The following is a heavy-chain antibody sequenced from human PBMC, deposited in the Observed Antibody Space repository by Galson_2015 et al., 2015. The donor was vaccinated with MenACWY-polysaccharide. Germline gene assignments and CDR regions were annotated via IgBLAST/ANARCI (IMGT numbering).Heavy chain of an antibody. CDR2: IKSDGSST. CDR1: GFTFSTYW. D-gene: IGHD5-12*01. V-gene: IGHV3-74*01. J-gene: IGHJ4*02. Sequence: SLRLSCAASGFTFSTYWMHWVRHAPGKGLVWVSRIKSDGSSTNYADSVKGRFTISRDNAKNTLYLQMNSLRAEDTAVYYCARGYSGYDWGQGTRVTVSS. CDR3: ARGYSGYD.